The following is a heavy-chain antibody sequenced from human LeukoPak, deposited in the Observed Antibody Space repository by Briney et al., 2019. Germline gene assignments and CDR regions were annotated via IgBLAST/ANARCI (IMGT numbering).Heavy chain of an antibody. V-gene: IGHV3-7*01. CDR3: AQGGATISDY. D-gene: IGHD5-12*01. CDR2: IKQDGSEK. J-gene: IGHJ4*02. CDR1: GFTLSNFW. Sequence: PGGSLRLSCAVSGFTLSNFWMAWVRQAPGKGLEWVANIKQDGSEKYYADSVKDRFTISRDNAKNSLYLQMNTLRVEDTAVYYCAQGGATISDYWGQGTLVTVSS.